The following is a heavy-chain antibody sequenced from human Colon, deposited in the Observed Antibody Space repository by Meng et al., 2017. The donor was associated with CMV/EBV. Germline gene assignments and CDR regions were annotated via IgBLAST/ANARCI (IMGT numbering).Heavy chain of an antibody. CDR2: MYFSGIA. Sequence: QWRLQASGPRLLKPAEPLSLTCTASGDPISGGCHSWAWFRQPRGKRLEWIGSMYFSGIADYNPSLKSRVTISLHATQKQFSLRLTSVTAADSAVYLCARDLTNKWFYYWGQGTLVTVSS. J-gene: IGHJ4*02. CDR1: GDPISGGCHS. D-gene: IGHD1-26*01. CDR3: ARDLTNKWFYY. V-gene: IGHV4-39*07.